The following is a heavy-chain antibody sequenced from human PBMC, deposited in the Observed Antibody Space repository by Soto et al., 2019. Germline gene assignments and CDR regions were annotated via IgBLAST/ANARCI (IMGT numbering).Heavy chain of an antibody. CDR1: GGSISSSSYY. V-gene: IGHV4-39*01. CDR3: ARPGQTGTVDYFID. J-gene: IGHJ4*02. CDR2: IYYSGST. Sequence: SETLSLTCTVSGGSISSSSYYWGWIRQPPGKGLEWIGSIYYSGSTYYNPSLKSRVTISVDTSKNQFSLKLSSVTAADTAVYYCARPGQTGTVDYFIDWGQGTLVTVSS. D-gene: IGHD1-7*01.